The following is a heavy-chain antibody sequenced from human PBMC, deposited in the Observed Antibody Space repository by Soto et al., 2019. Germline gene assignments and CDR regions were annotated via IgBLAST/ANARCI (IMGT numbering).Heavy chain of an antibody. CDR1: NFVFSNYE. Sequence: EVQLVESGGGLVQPGGSLRLSCAASNFVFSNYEMSWVRQAPGKGLESIAYISSSGGIKYYADSVKGRFTILRDNSKNSLYLQMNILKAEDTALYFCARGHYRSGWFDCWGQGTLVTVSS. CDR3: ARGHYRSGWFDC. D-gene: IGHD6-19*01. J-gene: IGHJ4*02. V-gene: IGHV3-48*03. CDR2: ISSSGGIK.